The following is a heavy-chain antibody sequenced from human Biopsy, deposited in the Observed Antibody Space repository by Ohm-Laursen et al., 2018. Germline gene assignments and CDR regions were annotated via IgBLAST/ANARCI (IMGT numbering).Heavy chain of an antibody. CDR2: IYYSGST. CDR3: ARVGAGAPSIDYFDY. CDR1: GGSIGSFF. Sequence: SETLSLTCTVSGGSIGSFFWSWIRQPPGKGLEWIGYIYYSGSTNYNPSLRSRVTISVDRSKNQFSLELSSVTAADTAVYYCARVGAGAPSIDYFDYWRQGALVTVSS. V-gene: IGHV4-59*01. D-gene: IGHD1-26*01. J-gene: IGHJ4*02.